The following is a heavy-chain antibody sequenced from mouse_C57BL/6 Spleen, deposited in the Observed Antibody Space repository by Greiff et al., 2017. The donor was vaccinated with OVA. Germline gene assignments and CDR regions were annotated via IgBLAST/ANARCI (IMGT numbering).Heavy chain of an antibody. CDR3: ARVIYYGYDGAMDY. V-gene: IGHV1-54*01. CDR1: GYAFTNYL. Sequence: VKLQQSGAELVRPGTSVKASCKASGYAFTNYLIEWVKQRPGQGLEWIGVINPGSGGTNYNEKFKGKATLTADKSSSTAYMQLSSLTSEDSAVYFCARVIYYGYDGAMDYWGQGTSVTVSS. D-gene: IGHD2-2*01. J-gene: IGHJ4*01. CDR2: INPGSGGT.